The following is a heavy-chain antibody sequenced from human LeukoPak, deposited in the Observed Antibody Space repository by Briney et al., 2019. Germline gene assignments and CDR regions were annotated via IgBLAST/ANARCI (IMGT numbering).Heavy chain of an antibody. J-gene: IGHJ3*02. V-gene: IGHV3-21*01. D-gene: IGHD6-13*01. CDR3: ARGRSSWYKDAFDI. CDR1: GFTFSSYS. Sequence: GGSLRLSCAASGFTFSSYSMNWVRQAPGKGLEWVSSISSSSSYIYYADSVKGRFTISRDNAKNSLYLQMNSLRAEDTAVYYCARGRSSWYKDAFDIWGQGTMVTVSS. CDR2: ISSSSSYI.